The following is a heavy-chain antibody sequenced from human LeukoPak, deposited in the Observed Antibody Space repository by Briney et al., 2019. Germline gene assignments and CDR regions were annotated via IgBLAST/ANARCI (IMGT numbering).Heavy chain of an antibody. CDR1: GFTFSSYA. D-gene: IGHD4-17*01. J-gene: IGHJ4*02. V-gene: IGHV3-23*01. CDR3: AKMVRSYGDYDPIDY. Sequence: GGSLRLSCAASGFTFSSYAKSWVRQAPGKGLEWVSAISGSGGSTYYADSVKGRFTISRDNSKNTLYLQMNSLRAEDTAVYYCAKMVRSYGDYDPIDYWGQGTLVTVSS. CDR2: ISGSGGST.